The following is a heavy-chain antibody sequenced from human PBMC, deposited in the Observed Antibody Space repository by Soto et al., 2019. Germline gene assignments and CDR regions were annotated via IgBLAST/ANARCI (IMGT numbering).Heavy chain of an antibody. CDR1: GFTFSDYG. V-gene: IGHV3-23*01. J-gene: IGHJ4*02. CDR3: AKKVTIYAVDPADY. D-gene: IGHD3-3*01. CDR2: MSGSGDAA. Sequence: GGSLRLSCAASGFTFSDYGMSWVRQAPGKGLEWVSVMSGSGDAAYYADSVKGRFTISRDNSKNTLYLQMNSLRAEDTAVYFCAKKVTIYAVDPADYWGQGTQVTVSS.